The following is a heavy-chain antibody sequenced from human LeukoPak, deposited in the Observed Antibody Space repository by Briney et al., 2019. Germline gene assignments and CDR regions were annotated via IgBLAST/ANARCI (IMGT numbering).Heavy chain of an antibody. CDR1: GFTFSSYA. Sequence: GRSLRLSCAASGFTFSSYAMHWVRQAPGKGLEWVAVISHGGSNKYYADSVKGRFTISRDNSKNTLYLQMNSLRAEDTAVYYCARERFLEWYPWYFDYWGQGTLVTVSS. CDR2: ISHGGSNK. CDR3: ARERFLEWYPWYFDY. D-gene: IGHD3-3*01. J-gene: IGHJ4*02. V-gene: IGHV3-30-3*01.